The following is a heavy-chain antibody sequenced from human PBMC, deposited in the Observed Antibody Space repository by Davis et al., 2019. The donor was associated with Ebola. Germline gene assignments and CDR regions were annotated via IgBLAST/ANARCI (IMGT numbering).Heavy chain of an antibody. V-gene: IGHV3-7*01. CDR1: GFTFSTYW. D-gene: IGHD4-23*01. CDR3: ARGPSTGNSFTY. CDR2: IKEDGSEK. Sequence: GESLKISCVTSGFTFSTYWMNWVRQAPGKGLEWVANIKEDGSEKYYVDSLKGRFTISRDNAKNLLSLQMNGLRAEDTAFYYCARGPSTGNSFTYWGQGTLVTVSS. J-gene: IGHJ4*02.